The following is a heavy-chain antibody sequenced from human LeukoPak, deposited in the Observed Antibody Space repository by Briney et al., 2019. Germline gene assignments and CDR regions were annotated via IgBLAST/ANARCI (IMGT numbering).Heavy chain of an antibody. CDR1: GGSISSSSYY. CDR3: ARGERFLEWLLYGDAFDI. Sequence: PSETLSLTCTVSGGSISSSSYYWGWIRQPPGKGLEWIGSIYYSGSTYYNPSLKSRVIMSVDTSKNQFFLKLSSVTAADTAVYYCARGERFLEWLLYGDAFDIWGQGTMVTVSS. V-gene: IGHV4-39*07. CDR2: IYYSGST. D-gene: IGHD3-3*01. J-gene: IGHJ3*02.